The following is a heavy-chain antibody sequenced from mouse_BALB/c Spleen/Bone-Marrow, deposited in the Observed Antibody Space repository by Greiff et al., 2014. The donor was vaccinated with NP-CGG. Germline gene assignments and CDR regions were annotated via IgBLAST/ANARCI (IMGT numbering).Heavy chain of an antibody. D-gene: IGHD4-1*01. CDR2: INPSTAYT. CDR3: ARDWDY. V-gene: IGHV1-7*01. J-gene: IGHJ3*01. Sequence: VQLQQSGTELAKPGASVKMSCKASGYIFTTNWMHWVKQRPGQGLEWIGCINPSTAYTDYNQKFKDKATLTADKSSSTAYMQLNSLTSDDSAVYYCARDWDYWGQGTLVTVSA. CDR1: GYIFTTNW.